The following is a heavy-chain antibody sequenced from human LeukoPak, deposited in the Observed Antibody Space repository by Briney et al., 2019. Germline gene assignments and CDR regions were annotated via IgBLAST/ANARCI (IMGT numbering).Heavy chain of an antibody. J-gene: IGHJ5*02. V-gene: IGHV4-4*07. Sequence: PSETLSLTCTVSGGSITTHHWSWIRHPAGKGLEWIGRIHTSGSTNYNPSLEGRATMSLDTSKNQFSLNLSPVTAADTALYYCARNLGYNWFGPWGQGTLVTVSS. CDR3: ARNLGYNWFGP. D-gene: IGHD1-26*01. CDR2: IHTSGST. CDR1: GGSITTHH.